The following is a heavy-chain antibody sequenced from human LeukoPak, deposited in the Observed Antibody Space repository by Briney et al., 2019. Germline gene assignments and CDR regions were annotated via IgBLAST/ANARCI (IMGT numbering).Heavy chain of an antibody. V-gene: IGHV3-23*01. CDR1: GFTFSSYA. D-gene: IGHD3-10*01. CDR3: AKSPLRWFGELLPSGHFDY. Sequence: PGGSLRLSCAASGFTFSSYAMSWVRQAPGKELEWVSAISGSGGSTYYADSVKGRFTISRDNSKNTLYLQMNSLRAEDTAVYYCAKSPLRWFGELLPSGHFDYWGQGTLVTVSS. J-gene: IGHJ4*02. CDR2: ISGSGGST.